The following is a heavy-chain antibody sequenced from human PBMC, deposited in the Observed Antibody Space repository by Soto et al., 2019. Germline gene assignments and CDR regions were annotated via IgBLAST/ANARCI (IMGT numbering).Heavy chain of an antibody. CDR3: AKARYYDFWSGYSEDVYYFDY. J-gene: IGHJ4*02. Sequence: GGSLRLSCAASGFTFSSYAMSWVRQAPGKGLEWVSAISGSGGSTYYAGSVKGRFTISRDNSKNTLYLQMNSLRAEDTAVYYCAKARYYDFWSGYSEDVYYFDYWGQGTLVTVSS. CDR1: GFTFSSYA. CDR2: ISGSGGST. D-gene: IGHD3-3*01. V-gene: IGHV3-23*01.